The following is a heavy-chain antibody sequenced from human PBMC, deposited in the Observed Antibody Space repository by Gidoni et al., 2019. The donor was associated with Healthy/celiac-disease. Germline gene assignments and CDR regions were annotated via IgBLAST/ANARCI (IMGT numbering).Heavy chain of an antibody. CDR1: GFPFSSYA. CDR3: AKDPKQQLVMVDY. CDR2: ISGSGGST. D-gene: IGHD6-13*01. V-gene: IGHV3-23*01. Sequence: EGQLLESGGGLVQPGGSVRLSCAAPGFPFSSYAMSWVGQAPGKGLEWVSAISGSGGSTYYADSVKGRFTISRDNSKNTLYLQMNSLRAEDTAVYYCAKDPKQQLVMVDYWGQGTLVTVSS. J-gene: IGHJ4*02.